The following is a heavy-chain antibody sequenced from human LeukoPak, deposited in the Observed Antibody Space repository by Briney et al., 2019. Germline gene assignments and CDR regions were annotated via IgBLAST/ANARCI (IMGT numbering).Heavy chain of an antibody. CDR2: IRYDGSNK. CDR3: AKDQGDFWSGYYYFDY. Sequence: GGSLRLSCVGSGFTFSSYGMHWVRQAPGKGLEWVAFIRYDGSNKYYADSVKGRFTISRDNSKNTLYLQMNSLRAEDTAVYYCAKDQGDFWSGYYYFDYWGQGTLVTVSS. J-gene: IGHJ4*02. D-gene: IGHD3-3*01. CDR1: GFTFSSYG. V-gene: IGHV3-30*02.